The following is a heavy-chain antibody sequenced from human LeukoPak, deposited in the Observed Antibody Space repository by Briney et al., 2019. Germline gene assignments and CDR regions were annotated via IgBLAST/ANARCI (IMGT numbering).Heavy chain of an antibody. CDR1: GGSISSSSYY. CDR2: IYYSGST. D-gene: IGHD2-2*01. J-gene: IGHJ4*02. Sequence: PSETLSLTCTVSGGSISSSSYYWGWIRQPPGKGLEWIGYIYYSGSTNYNPSLKSRVTISVDTSKNQFSLKLSSVTAADTAVYYCARVRRILPAAMDYWGQGTLVTVSS. CDR3: ARVRRILPAAMDY. V-gene: IGHV4-61*05.